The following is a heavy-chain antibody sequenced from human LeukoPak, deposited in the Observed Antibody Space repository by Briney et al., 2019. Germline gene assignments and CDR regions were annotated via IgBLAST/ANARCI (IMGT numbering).Heavy chain of an antibody. Sequence: GGSLRLSCAASGFTFSSYDMHWVRQATGKGLEWVSAIGTAGDTYYPGSVKGRFTISRENAKNSLYLQMNSLRAGDTAVYYCARDSVTRSYGFDYWGQGTLVTVSS. D-gene: IGHD1-26*01. J-gene: IGHJ4*02. CDR2: IGTAGDT. CDR3: ARDSVTRSYGFDY. V-gene: IGHV3-13*01. CDR1: GFTFSSYD.